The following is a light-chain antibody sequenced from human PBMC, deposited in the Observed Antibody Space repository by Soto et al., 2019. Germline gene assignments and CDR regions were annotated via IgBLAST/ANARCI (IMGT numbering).Light chain of an antibody. CDR3: QQYNSYSVT. Sequence: DIQMTQSPSTLSASVGDRVTITCRASQSISSRLAWYQQKPGKAPKFLVYDASNLESGVPSRFSGSGSGTEFTLTISSLQPDDFATYYCQQYNSYSVTFGQGTKVDI. CDR1: QSISSR. J-gene: IGKJ1*01. CDR2: DAS. V-gene: IGKV1-5*01.